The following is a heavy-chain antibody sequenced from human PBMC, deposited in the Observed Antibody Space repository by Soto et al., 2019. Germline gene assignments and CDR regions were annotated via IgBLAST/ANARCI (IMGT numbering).Heavy chain of an antibody. CDR2: IKSRSHGGTT. CDR1: GFNFKEAY. D-gene: IGHD1-1*01. CDR3: TTDARPTKGARLDY. J-gene: IGHJ4*02. V-gene: IGHV3-15*01. Sequence: DVQLVESGGGLEKPGGSLILSCAASGFNFKEAYMTWVRLAPGKGLEWVGRIKSRSHGGTTDYAAPVKGRFIISRDDSKNTLYLQINGLETEDTAVYFCTTDARPTKGARLDYWGQGTLVTVSS.